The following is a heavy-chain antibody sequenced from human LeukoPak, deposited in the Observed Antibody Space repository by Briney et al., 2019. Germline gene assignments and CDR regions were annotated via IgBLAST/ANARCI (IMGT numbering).Heavy chain of an antibody. V-gene: IGHV4-39*07. CDR1: GGSISSSSYY. J-gene: IGHJ4*02. CDR2: INHSGST. D-gene: IGHD5-18*01. Sequence: PSETLSLTCTVSGGSISSSSYYWGWIRQPPGKGLEWIGEINHSGSTNYNPSLKSRVTISVDTSKNQFSLKLSSVTAADTAVYYCARGGYSYGHELDYWGQGTLVTVSS. CDR3: ARGGYSYGHELDY.